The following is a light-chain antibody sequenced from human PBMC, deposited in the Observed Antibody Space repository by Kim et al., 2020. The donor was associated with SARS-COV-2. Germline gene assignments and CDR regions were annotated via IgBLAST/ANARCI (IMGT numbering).Light chain of an antibody. CDR2: DAS. CDR3: QQRSHWPIT. Sequence: ENVLTQSPATLSLSPGERATLSCRASQSVDNFLAWYQQKHGQAPRLLIFDASHRATGIPARFSGSGSGTDFTLSISSLEPEDFAIYYCQQRSHWPITFGQGTRLEIK. V-gene: IGKV3-11*01. J-gene: IGKJ5*01. CDR1: QSVDNF.